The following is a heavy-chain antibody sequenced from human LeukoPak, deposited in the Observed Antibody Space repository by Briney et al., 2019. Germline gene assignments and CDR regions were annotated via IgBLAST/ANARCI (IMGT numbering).Heavy chain of an antibody. V-gene: IGHV4-30-2*01. D-gene: IGHD3-22*01. CDR2: IYDRGST. J-gene: IGHJ6*02. CDR1: GGSISSGGYS. CDR3: ARTYYYDSSGYYPHYGMDV. Sequence: TLSLTCAVSGGSISSGGYSWSWIRQPPGKGLEWIGYIYDRGSTYYNPSLKSRVTISVDRSKNQFSLKLRSVTAADTAVYYCARTYYYDSSGYYPHYGMDVWGQGTTVTVSS.